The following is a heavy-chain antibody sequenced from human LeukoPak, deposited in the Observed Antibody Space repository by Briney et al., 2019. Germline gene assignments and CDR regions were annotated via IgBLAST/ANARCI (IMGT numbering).Heavy chain of an antibody. CDR2: INPGNGDT. D-gene: IGHD2-15*01. J-gene: IGHJ6*02. V-gene: IGHV1-3*01. Sequence: ASVKVSCKGSGYTFTNYAIHWVRQAPGRSLEWLGWINPGNGDTKYSQDFQGRVTINTDTSAATAYVELNSLTSEDTAVYYCARDRWHCRVNCDSVYYFALDVWGQGTTVTVSS. CDR3: ARDRWHCRVNCDSVYYFALDV. CDR1: GYTFTNYA.